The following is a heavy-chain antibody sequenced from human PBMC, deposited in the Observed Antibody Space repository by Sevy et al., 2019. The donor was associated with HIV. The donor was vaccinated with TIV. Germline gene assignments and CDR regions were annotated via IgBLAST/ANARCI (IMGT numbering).Heavy chain of an antibody. V-gene: IGHV3-30-3*01. D-gene: IGHD2-15*01. CDR2: ISNDGSVK. Sequence: GGSLRLSCAASEFAFTAYAMVWVRQAPGKGLEWVSLISNDGSVKKYADSMEGRFTVSRDNSKNMLFLQMDGLRTEDTALYYCAKSGSFCSGGSCYSGDYFEDWGQGTLVTVSS. J-gene: IGHJ1*01. CDR3: AKSGSFCSGGSCYSGDYFED. CDR1: EFAFTAYA.